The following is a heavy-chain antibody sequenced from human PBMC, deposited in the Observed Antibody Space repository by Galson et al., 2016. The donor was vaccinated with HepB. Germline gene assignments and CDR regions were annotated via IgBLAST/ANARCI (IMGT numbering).Heavy chain of an antibody. CDR3: ARGDNPDYGDYASAYYYMDV. J-gene: IGHJ6*03. Sequence: SETLSLTCAVYGGSFSGYYWSWIRQPPGKGLEWIGEINHSGITNYNPSLKSRVTISVDTSKNQFSLKLSSVTTADTAVYYCARGDNPDYGDYASAYYYMDVWGKGTTVTVSS. V-gene: IGHV4-34*01. CDR1: GGSFSGYY. D-gene: IGHD4-17*01. CDR2: INHSGIT.